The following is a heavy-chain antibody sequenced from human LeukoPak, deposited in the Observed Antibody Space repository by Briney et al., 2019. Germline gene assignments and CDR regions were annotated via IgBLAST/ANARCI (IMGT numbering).Heavy chain of an antibody. J-gene: IGHJ4*02. CDR1: GYTFTSYG. V-gene: IGHV1-18*01. CDR3: ARDYSDSSGYYRGGDYFDY. D-gene: IGHD3-22*01. Sequence: ASVKVSCKASGYTFTSYGISWVRQAPGQGLEWMGWISAYNGNTNFAQNLRGRVTMTTDTSTSTDYMELRSLRSDDTAVYYCARDYSDSSGYYRGGDYFDYWGQGTLVTVSS. CDR2: ISAYNGNT.